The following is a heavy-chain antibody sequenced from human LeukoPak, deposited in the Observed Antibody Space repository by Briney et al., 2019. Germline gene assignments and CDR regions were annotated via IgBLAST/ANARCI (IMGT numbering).Heavy chain of an antibody. CDR2: INNDGGDT. Sequence: PGGSLRLSCVASGFTFGPYWVHWVRQVPGKGLVWVSRINNDGGDTIYADSVKGRFTVSRDNSKDTLFLQMNSLRAEDTAVYYCARGGGDHAFDIWGQGTMVTVSS. CDR3: ARGGGDHAFDI. J-gene: IGHJ3*02. V-gene: IGHV3-74*01. D-gene: IGHD3-16*01. CDR1: GFTFGPYW.